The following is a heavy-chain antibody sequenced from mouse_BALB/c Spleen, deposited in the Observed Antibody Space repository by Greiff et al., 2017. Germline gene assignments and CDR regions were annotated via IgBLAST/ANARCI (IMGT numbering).Heavy chain of an antibody. D-gene: IGHD2-10*02. J-gene: IGHJ1*01. Sequence: QVQLKESGAELAKPGASVKMSCKASGYTFTSYWMHWVKQRPGQGLEWIGYINPSTGYTEYNQKFKDKATLTADKSSSTAYMQLSSLTSEDSAVYYCARKYGNPYWYFDVWGAGTTVTVSS. V-gene: IGHV1-7*01. CDR3: ARKYGNPYWYFDV. CDR1: GYTFTSYW. CDR2: INPSTGYT.